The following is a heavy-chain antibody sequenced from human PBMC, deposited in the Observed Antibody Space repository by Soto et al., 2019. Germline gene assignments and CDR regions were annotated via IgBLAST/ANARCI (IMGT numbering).Heavy chain of an antibody. Sequence: GGSLRLSCSASGFTFSSYAMHWVRQAPGKGLEYVSAISSNGGSTYYADSVKGRFTISRDNSKNTLYLQMSSLRAEDTAVYYCVRGYSSSSGYFDYWGQGTLVTVSS. CDR1: GFTFSSYA. CDR2: ISSNGGST. CDR3: VRGYSSSSGYFDY. J-gene: IGHJ4*02. V-gene: IGHV3-64D*08. D-gene: IGHD6-6*01.